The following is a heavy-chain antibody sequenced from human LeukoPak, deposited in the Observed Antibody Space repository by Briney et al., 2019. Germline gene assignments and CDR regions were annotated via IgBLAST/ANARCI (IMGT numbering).Heavy chain of an antibody. CDR2: IGGYNGKI. J-gene: IGHJ3*01. CDR3: ARRFCSSVSCYDDDAFDV. D-gene: IGHD2-2*01. CDR1: GHTFVSYG. V-gene: IGHV1-18*01. Sequence: ASVKVSCKASGHTFVSYGISWVRQAPGQGLEWMGWIGGYNGKINYAQKFQGRVTMTTDTSTSTAYLELRSLTSEDTAVYYCARRFCSSVSCYDDDAFDVWSQGTLVTVSS.